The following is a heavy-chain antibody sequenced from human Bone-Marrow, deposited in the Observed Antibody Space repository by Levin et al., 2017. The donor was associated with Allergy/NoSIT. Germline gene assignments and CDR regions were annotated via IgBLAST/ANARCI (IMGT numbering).Heavy chain of an antibody. D-gene: IGHD4-17*01. V-gene: IGHV5-51*01. J-gene: IGHJ4*02. CDR1: GSSFTTYW. CDR3: ARISEATVTTTLDY. Sequence: GGSLRLSCKGSGSSFTTYWIAWVRQMPGKGLDWMGIIYPRDSDTRYSPSFQGQVTISADKSISTAYVQWSSLRAPDAARYDCARISEATVTTTLDYWGQGTLVTVSS. CDR2: IYPRDSDT.